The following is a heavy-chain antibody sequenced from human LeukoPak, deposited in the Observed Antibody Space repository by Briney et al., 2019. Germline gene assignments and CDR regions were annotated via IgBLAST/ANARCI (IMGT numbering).Heavy chain of an antibody. D-gene: IGHD3-10*01. J-gene: IGHJ4*02. CDR1: GGSFSGYY. CDR3: ARVFGYYYGSGSYSIAC. Sequence: SETLSLTCAVYGGSFSGYYWSWIRQPPGKGLEWIGEINHSGSTNYNPSLKSRVTISVDTSKNQFSLKLSSVTAADTAVYYCARVFGYYYGSGSYSIACWGQGTLVTVSS. V-gene: IGHV4-34*01. CDR2: INHSGST.